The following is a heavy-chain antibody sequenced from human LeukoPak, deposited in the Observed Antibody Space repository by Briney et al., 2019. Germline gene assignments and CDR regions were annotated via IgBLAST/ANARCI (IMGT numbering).Heavy chain of an antibody. CDR2: ISYSGNT. D-gene: IGHD6-13*01. Sequence: SETLSLTCTVSGGSISSYYWSWIRQPPGKGLEWIGYISYSGNTNYNPSLKSRVTISVDTSKNQFSLKLSSVTAADTAVYYCARVKYSSSPPAFYGMDVWGQGTTVTVSS. J-gene: IGHJ6*02. V-gene: IGHV4-59*12. CDR1: GGSISSYY. CDR3: ARVKYSSSPPAFYGMDV.